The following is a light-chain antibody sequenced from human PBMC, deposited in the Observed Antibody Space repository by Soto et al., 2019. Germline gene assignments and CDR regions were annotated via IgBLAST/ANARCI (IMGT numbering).Light chain of an antibody. Sequence: EIVLTQSPATLSLSPGERATLSCRASQSVSSYLAWYQQKPGQAPRLLIYDASNRATGIPARFSGSGSGTDFTLTISSLEPEDFAVYYCQQRSNWPLTFGGRTKVAIK. CDR2: DAS. CDR1: QSVSSY. J-gene: IGKJ4*01. CDR3: QQRSNWPLT. V-gene: IGKV3-11*01.